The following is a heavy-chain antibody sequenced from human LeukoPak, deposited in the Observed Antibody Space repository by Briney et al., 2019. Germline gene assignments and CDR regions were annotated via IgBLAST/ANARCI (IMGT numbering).Heavy chain of an antibody. CDR2: INHSGCT. V-gene: IGHV4-34*01. Sequence: WETLSLTCAVYGGSFSGYYWSWIRQPPGKGLEWIGEINHSGCTNYNPPLKSRVTISIDTSKTQFSLKLSSVSAADTAVYYCASGYGLVSQYNWFDPWGQGTLVTVPS. D-gene: IGHD3-10*01. CDR1: GGSFSGYY. J-gene: IGHJ5*02. CDR3: ASGYGLVSQYNWFDP.